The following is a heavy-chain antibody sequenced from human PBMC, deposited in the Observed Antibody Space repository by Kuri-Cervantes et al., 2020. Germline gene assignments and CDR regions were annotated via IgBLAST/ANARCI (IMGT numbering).Heavy chain of an antibody. Sequence: GGSLRLSCAASGFTFGNSDMHWVRQATGKGLEWVSAIGAGGDTYYPGSVKGRFTISRDNAKNSLYLQMNSLRAGDTAVYHCARELSDYDSYGWYLDLWGRGTLVTVSS. V-gene: IGHV3-13*01. CDR3: ARELSDYDSYGWYLDL. CDR1: GFTFGNSD. D-gene: IGHD3-22*01. CDR2: IGAGGDT. J-gene: IGHJ2*01.